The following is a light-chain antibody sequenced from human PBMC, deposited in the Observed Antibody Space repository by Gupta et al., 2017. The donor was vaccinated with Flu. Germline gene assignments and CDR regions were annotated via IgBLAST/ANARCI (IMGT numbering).Light chain of an antibody. J-gene: IGKJ4*01. Sequence: TLSLSPGERATLACRASQIVSSSYIAWYQQKPGQAPRLLIFGASSRATGIPDRFSGNGSGTDFTLTIGRREPEDFAVYFCQQYCNSPPLTFGGGTKVEIK. CDR3: QQYCNSPPLT. CDR1: QIVSSSY. V-gene: IGKV3-20*01. CDR2: GAS.